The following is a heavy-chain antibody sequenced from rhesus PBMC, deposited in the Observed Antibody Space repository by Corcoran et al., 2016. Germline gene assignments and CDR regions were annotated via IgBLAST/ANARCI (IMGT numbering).Heavy chain of an antibody. V-gene: IGHV3-30*01. J-gene: IGHJ4*01. CDR3: TTHSLGY. D-gene: IGHD3-34*01. Sequence: EVQLVESGGGLVQPGGSLRLSCAISGLSFSNSWMIWVRQAPGKGLVWVARIKRKVEGETADHAASVKGRFTISRDDSTNTLSLQMNSLKTEDSAVYYCTTHSLGYWGQVVLVTVSS. CDR2: IKRKVEGETA. CDR1: GLSFSNSW.